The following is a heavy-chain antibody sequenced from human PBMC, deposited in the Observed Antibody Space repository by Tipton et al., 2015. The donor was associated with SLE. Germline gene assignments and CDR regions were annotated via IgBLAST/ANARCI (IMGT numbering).Heavy chain of an antibody. CDR2: MSHSGST. CDR3: ARGLGIAAAGALGY. Sequence: TLSLTCTVSGGSIRSDYWNWIRQPPGKGLEWIGSMSHSGSTYCNPSLKSRVTISVDTSKNQFSLKLSSVTAADTAVYYCARGLGIAAAGALGYWGQGTLVTVSS. J-gene: IGHJ4*02. D-gene: IGHD6-13*01. V-gene: IGHV4-38-2*02. CDR1: GGSIRSDY.